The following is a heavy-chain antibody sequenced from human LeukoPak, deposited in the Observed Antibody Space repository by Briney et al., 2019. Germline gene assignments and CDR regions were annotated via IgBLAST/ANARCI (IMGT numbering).Heavy chain of an antibody. CDR1: GGYISSNY. J-gene: IGHJ4*02. CDR3: AREGYDSSGYYAFGY. D-gene: IGHD3-22*01. CDR2: IHSSGST. V-gene: IGHV4-4*07. Sequence: SETLSLTCTVSGGYISSNYWSWIRQPAGKGLEWIGRIHSSGSTSYNSALKSRVTMSVDTSKNQFSLKLSAVTAADTAVYYCAREGYDSSGYYAFGYWGQGTLVTVSS.